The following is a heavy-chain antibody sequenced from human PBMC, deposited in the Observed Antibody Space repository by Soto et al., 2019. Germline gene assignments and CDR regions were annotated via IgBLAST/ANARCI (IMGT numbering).Heavy chain of an antibody. CDR3: ARYPGRRDIMVGMDV. D-gene: IGHD2-21*01. CDR2: IYYSGST. Sequence: SETLSLTCTVSGGSISSYYWSWIRQPPGKGLEWIGYIYYSGSTNYNPSLKSRVTISVDTSKNQFSLKLSSVTAADTAVYYCARYPGRRDIMVGMDVWGQGTTVTVYS. J-gene: IGHJ6*02. V-gene: IGHV4-59*01. CDR1: GGSISSYY.